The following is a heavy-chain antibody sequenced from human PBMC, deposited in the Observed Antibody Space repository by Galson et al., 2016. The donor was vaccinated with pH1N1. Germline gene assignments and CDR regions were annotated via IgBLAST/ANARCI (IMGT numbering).Heavy chain of an antibody. Sequence: SVKVSCKASADTFNRYGITWVLQAPGQGLQWMGWINTRNGYTRISQKFQGRVTMTTDTTTRTVYMDLGGLKSDDKGVYYCARGRGDLAGYYYGLDVWGQGTTVTVSS. J-gene: IGHJ6*02. CDR1: ADTFNRYG. CDR2: INTRNGYT. CDR3: ARGRGDLAGYYYGLDV. V-gene: IGHV1-18*01.